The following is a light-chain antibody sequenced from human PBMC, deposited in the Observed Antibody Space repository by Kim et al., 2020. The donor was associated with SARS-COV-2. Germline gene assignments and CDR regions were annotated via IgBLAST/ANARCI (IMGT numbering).Light chain of an antibody. CDR1: SGSIASNY. CDR2: EDN. Sequence: GKTVTSSGTGTSGSIASNYVQWYQQRPGSAPTTVIYEDNQRPSGVPDRFSGSIDSSSNSASLTISGLKTEDEADYYCQSYDSSNWVFGGGTKLTVL. CDR3: QSYDSSNWV. V-gene: IGLV6-57*02. J-gene: IGLJ3*02.